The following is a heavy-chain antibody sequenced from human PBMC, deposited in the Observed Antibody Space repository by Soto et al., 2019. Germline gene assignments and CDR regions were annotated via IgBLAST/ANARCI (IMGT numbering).Heavy chain of an antibody. D-gene: IGHD3-16*02. Sequence: PGGSLRLSCAASGFPFSSYSMHWVRKAPGKGLEWVAVISYDGSNKYYADSVKGRFTISRDNSKNTLYLQMNSLRAEDTAVYYCARDVIGEYYYYGMDVWGQGTTVTVSS. V-gene: IGHV3-30-3*01. CDR2: ISYDGSNK. J-gene: IGHJ6*02. CDR3: ARDVIGEYYYYGMDV. CDR1: GFPFSSYS.